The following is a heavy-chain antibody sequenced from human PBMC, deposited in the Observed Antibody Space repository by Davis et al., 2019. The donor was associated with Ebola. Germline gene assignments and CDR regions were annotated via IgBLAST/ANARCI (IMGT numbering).Heavy chain of an antibody. V-gene: IGHV3-48*03. CDR1: GFAFSGFE. Sequence: SLKISCAASGFAFSGFEMNWVRQAPGRGLEWVSYITNSGTITQYASSVKGRFTISRDNAKNSLYLQMNSLRAEDTAVYYCARDPPYSRLLAAAGTSWGQGALVTVSS. CDR2: ITNSGTIT. J-gene: IGHJ5*02. D-gene: IGHD6-13*01. CDR3: ARDPPYSRLLAAAGTS.